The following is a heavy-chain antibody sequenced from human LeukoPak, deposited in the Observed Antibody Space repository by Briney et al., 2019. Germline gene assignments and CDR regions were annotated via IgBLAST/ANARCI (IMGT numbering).Heavy chain of an antibody. J-gene: IGHJ5*02. Sequence: GASMKVSCKASGYTFTSYYMHWVRQAPGQGLEWMGIINPSGSSTSYAQKFQGRVTMTRDTSTSTVYMELSSLRSEDTAVYYCARDRIVVVTAVTPYNWFDPWGQGTLVTVSS. CDR1: GYTFTSYY. CDR2: INPSGSST. D-gene: IGHD2-21*02. CDR3: ARDRIVVVTAVTPYNWFDP. V-gene: IGHV1-46*01.